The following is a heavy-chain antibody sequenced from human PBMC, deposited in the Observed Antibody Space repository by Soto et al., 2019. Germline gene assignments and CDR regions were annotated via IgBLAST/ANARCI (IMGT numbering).Heavy chain of an antibody. CDR2: IYYSGST. Sequence: QLQLQESGPGLVKPSETLSLTCTVSGGSISSSSYYWGWIRQPPGKGLEWIGSIYYSGSTYYNPSLKSRVTIAVDTSKNQSSLKLSSVTAADTAVYYCASQPAGTGGRYYYDYMDVWGKGTTVTVSS. J-gene: IGHJ6*03. CDR1: GGSISSSSYY. CDR3: ASQPAGTGGRYYYDYMDV. D-gene: IGHD2-2*01. V-gene: IGHV4-39*01.